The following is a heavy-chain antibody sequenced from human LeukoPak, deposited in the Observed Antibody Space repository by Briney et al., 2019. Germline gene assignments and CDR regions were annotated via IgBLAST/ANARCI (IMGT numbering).Heavy chain of an antibody. D-gene: IGHD1-26*01. J-gene: IGHJ4*02. V-gene: IGHV3-30*18. CDR1: GFTLSSYG. CDR3: AKDPYSGSFDFDY. Sequence: GGSLRLSCAASGFTLSSYGMHWVRQAPGKGLEWVAVISYDGSNKYYADSVKGRFTISRDNSKNTLYLQMNSLRAEDTAVYYCAKDPYSGSFDFDYWGQATLVTVSS. CDR2: ISYDGSNK.